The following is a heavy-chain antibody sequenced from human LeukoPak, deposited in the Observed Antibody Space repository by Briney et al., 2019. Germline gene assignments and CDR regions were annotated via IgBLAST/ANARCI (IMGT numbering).Heavy chain of an antibody. CDR1: GGTFSSYA. D-gene: IGHD5-18*01. CDR3: ARGSGYSYGYFRSVGGIDY. CDR2: IIPILGIA. Sequence: ASVKVSCKASGGTFSSYAISWVRQAPGQGLEWMGRIIPILGIANYAQKFQGRVTITADKSTSTAYMELSSLRSEDTAVYYCARGSGYSYGYFRSVGGIDYWGQGTLSPSPQ. J-gene: IGHJ4*02. V-gene: IGHV1-69*04.